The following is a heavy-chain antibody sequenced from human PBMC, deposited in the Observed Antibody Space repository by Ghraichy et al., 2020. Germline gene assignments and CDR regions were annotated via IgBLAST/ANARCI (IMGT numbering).Heavy chain of an antibody. V-gene: IGHV4-31*03. CDR1: GGSISSGGYY. D-gene: IGHD3-10*01. J-gene: IGHJ3*02. Sequence: SETLSLTCTVSGGSISSGGYYWSWIRQHPGKGLEWIGYIYYIGSTDYNPSLKSRVTISVYTSKNQFSLKLSSVTAADTAVYYCARYTPLGVRGVISAFYIWCQGTIVTVSS. CDR2: IYYIGST. CDR3: ARYTPLGVRGVISAFYI.